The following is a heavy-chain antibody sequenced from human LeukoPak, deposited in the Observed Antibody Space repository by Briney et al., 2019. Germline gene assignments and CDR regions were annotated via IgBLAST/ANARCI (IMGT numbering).Heavy chain of an antibody. V-gene: IGHV1-2*02. CDR3: ARDYGTAAGYYYYYMDV. CDR2: INPNSGGT. Sequence: ASVKVSCKASGYTFTGYYMHWVRQAPGQGLEWMGWINPNSGGTNYAQKFQGRVTMTRDTSISTAYMELSRLRSDDTAVYYCARDYGTAAGYYYYYMDVWGKGTTVTISS. J-gene: IGHJ6*03. CDR1: GYTFTGYY. D-gene: IGHD6-13*01.